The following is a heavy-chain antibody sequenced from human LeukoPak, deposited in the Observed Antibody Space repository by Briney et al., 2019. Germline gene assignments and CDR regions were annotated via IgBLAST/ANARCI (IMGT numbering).Heavy chain of an antibody. V-gene: IGHV3-7*01. J-gene: IGHJ3*02. Sequence: GGSLRLSCAASTFTFNTYWMSWVRQAPGKGLEWVANIKEDGSEKYYVDSVKGRFTISRDNAKNSLYLQMNSLRVEDTAVYYCAKIKEYGFDIWGQGTMVTVSS. CDR3: AKIKEYGFDI. CDR2: IKEDGSEK. D-gene: IGHD3-10*01. CDR1: TFTFNTYW.